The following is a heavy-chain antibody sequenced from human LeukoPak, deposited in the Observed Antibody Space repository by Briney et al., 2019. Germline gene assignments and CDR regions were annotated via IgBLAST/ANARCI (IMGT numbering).Heavy chain of an antibody. D-gene: IGHD4-17*01. CDR1: GFTFSSYA. V-gene: IGHV3-23*01. CDR3: ARSRWPRYGDQFDY. Sequence: PGGSLRPSCAASGFTFSSYAMSWVRQAPGKGLEWVSAISGSGGSTYYADSVKGRFTISRDNSKNTLYLQMNSLRAEDTAVYYCARSRWPRYGDQFDYWGQGTLVTVSS. J-gene: IGHJ4*02. CDR2: ISGSGGST.